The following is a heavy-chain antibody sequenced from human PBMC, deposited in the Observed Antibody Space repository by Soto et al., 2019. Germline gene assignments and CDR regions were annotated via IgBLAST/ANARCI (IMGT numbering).Heavy chain of an antibody. D-gene: IGHD1-1*01. Sequence: QVQLVESGGGVVQPGGSLRLSCASSGFTFSDHGMHWVRQAPGKGLEWLAVISYDAGYLYYADSVKGRFTISRDNSKNTLFLQMDSLRPEDTAVYYCAKDNPKMGTGGGLDPWGQGTLVTVSS. CDR3: AKDNPKMGTGGGLDP. J-gene: IGHJ5*02. V-gene: IGHV3-30*18. CDR2: ISYDAGYL. CDR1: GFTFSDHG.